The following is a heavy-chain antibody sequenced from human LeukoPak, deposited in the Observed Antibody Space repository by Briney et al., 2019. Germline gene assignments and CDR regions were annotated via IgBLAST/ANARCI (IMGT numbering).Heavy chain of an antibody. CDR3: ATALTMVRGVGFDY. CDR1: GYTLAELS. Sequence: ASVIVSWKASGYTLAELSMHWVRQAPGKGLEWMGGFDLEDGETIYAQKFQGRVTMTADTSTDTAYMELSSLRSEDTAVYYCATALTMVRGVGFDYWGQGTLVTISS. CDR2: FDLEDGET. D-gene: IGHD3-10*01. J-gene: IGHJ4*02. V-gene: IGHV1-24*01.